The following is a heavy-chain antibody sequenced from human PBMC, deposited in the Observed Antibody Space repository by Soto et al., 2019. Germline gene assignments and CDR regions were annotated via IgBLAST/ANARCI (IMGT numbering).Heavy chain of an antibody. Sequence: QVQLVESGGGVVQPGRSLRLSCAASGFTFSSYGMHWVRQAPGKGLEWVAVIWYDGSNKYYADSVKGRFTISRDNSKNTLYLQMNSLRAEDTVVYYCARDYYDSSGYLDYWGQGTLVTVSS. CDR1: GFTFSSYG. J-gene: IGHJ4*02. CDR2: IWYDGSNK. D-gene: IGHD3-22*01. CDR3: ARDYYDSSGYLDY. V-gene: IGHV3-33*01.